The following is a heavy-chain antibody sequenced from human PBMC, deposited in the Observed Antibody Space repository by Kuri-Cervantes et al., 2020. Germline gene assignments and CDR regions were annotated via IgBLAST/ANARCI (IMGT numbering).Heavy chain of an antibody. V-gene: IGHV3-66*01. CDR3: ARVRATARGSMDV. CDR1: GCNVSSNY. J-gene: IGHJ6*02. CDR2: IYSGGSK. D-gene: IGHD5-12*01. Sequence: GESLKISWASSGCNVSSNYMSWVRQAPGKGLELGSVIYSGGSKYYADYVKGRFTISRANSKNTLYLEMNSLRAEDTAVYYCARVRATARGSMDVWGQGTTVTVSS.